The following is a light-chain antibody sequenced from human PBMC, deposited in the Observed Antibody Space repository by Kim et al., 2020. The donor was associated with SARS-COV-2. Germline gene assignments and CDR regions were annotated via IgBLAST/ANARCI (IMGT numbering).Light chain of an antibody. Sequence: SASVGDRVTITCRASQSISDWLAWYQQKPGKAPRLLIYKTSTLESGVPFRFSGCGSGTEFTLTISSLQPDDFATYYCQQYNRYSATFGQGTRLEI. CDR2: KTS. J-gene: IGKJ2*01. CDR3: QQYNRYSAT. V-gene: IGKV1-5*03. CDR1: QSISDW.